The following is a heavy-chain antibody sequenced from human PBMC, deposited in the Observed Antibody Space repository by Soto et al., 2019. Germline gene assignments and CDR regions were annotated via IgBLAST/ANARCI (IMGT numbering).Heavy chain of an antibody. V-gene: IGHV3-30-3*01. CDR1: GFTFSSYA. CDR3: ARDNYYDSSGYPRFDY. D-gene: IGHD3-22*01. Sequence: QVQLVESGGGVVQPGRSLRLSCAASGFTFSSYAMHWVRQAPGKGLEWVAVISYDGSNKYYADSVKGRFTISRDNSKNTLYLQMNSLRAEDTAVYYCARDNYYDSSGYPRFDYWGQGTLVTVSS. CDR2: ISYDGSNK. J-gene: IGHJ4*02.